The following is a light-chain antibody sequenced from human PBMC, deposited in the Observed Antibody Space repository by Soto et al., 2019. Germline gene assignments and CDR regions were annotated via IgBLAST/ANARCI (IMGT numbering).Light chain of an antibody. Sequence: ILMTYCPANMSVSPADRATLSCRASQSVNIHLAWYQQKPGQPPRLLIYAASTRATDVPDRFSGSGSGTDFTLTISRLEPEDFAVYYCQQHGRSPITFGQGTRLEI. CDR1: QSVNIH. CDR2: AAS. CDR3: QQHGRSPIT. V-gene: IGKV3-20*01. J-gene: IGKJ5*01.